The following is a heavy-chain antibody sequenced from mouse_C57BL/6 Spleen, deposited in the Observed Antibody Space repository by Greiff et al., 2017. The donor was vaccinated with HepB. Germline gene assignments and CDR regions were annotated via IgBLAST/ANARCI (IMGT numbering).Heavy chain of an antibody. J-gene: IGHJ3*01. Sequence: EVQLQQSGPELVKPGASVKISCKASGYTFTDYYMNWVKQSHGKSLEWIGDINPNNGGTSYNQKFKGKDTLTVDKSYSTAYMEIRSLTSEDSAVYYWARGYYGQEGFAYWGQGTLVTVSA. CDR2: INPNNGGT. D-gene: IGHD2-1*01. V-gene: IGHV1-26*01. CDR3: ARGYYGQEGFAY. CDR1: GYTFTDYY.